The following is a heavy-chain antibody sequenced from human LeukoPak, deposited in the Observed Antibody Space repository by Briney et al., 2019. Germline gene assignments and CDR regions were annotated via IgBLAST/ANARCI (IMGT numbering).Heavy chain of an antibody. CDR2: INHSGSS. Sequence: PSETLSLTCAVYGGSFSNYYWSWIRQPPGKGLEWIGEINHSGSSNYNPSLKSRVTISVDTSKNQFSLKLSSVTAADTAVYYCARGGRYGPGYWGQGTLVTVSS. D-gene: IGHD5-18*01. J-gene: IGHJ4*02. CDR1: GGSFSNYY. CDR3: ARGGRYGPGY. V-gene: IGHV4-34*01.